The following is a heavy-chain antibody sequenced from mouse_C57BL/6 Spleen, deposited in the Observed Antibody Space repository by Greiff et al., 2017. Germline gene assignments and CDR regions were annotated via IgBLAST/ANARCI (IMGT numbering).Heavy chain of an antibody. J-gene: IGHJ1*03. CDR3: HYYYGSGYWYCDV. CDR1: GYTFTSYW. CDR2: INPSNGGT. Sequence: QVQLQQPGPELVKPGASVKLSCKASGYTFTSYWMHWVKQRPGQGLEWIGYINPSNGGTNYNEKFKSKATLTVDKSSSTAYMQLSSLTSEDSAVYYCHYYYGSGYWYCDVWGTGTTVTVSS. D-gene: IGHD1-1*01. V-gene: IGHV1-53*01.